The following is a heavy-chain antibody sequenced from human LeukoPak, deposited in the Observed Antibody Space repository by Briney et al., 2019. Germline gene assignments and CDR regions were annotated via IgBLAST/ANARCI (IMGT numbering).Heavy chain of an antibody. CDR2: IWYDGSKR. Sequence: PGRSLRLSCAASGFTFRNFGMHSVRRAPGTRVECGAGIWYDGSKRNHADSVKGRFTIFRDDSKNTLYLQMNSLRDEDTAVYSCARDLSYGSLEFWGQGTLVTVSS. J-gene: IGHJ4*02. CDR3: ARDLSYGSLEF. CDR1: GFTFRNFG. V-gene: IGHV3-33*01. D-gene: IGHD3-10*01.